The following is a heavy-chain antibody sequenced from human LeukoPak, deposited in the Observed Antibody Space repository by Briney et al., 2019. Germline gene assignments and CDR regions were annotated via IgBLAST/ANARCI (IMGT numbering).Heavy chain of an antibody. Sequence: GASVKVSCEASGYIFTAYYIHWVRQAPGQGLEWMGGIIPIFGTANYAQKFQGRVTIAADESTSTAYMELSSLRSEDTAVYYCAREGRAAGQGLFDYWGQGTLVTVSS. J-gene: IGHJ4*02. D-gene: IGHD6-25*01. V-gene: IGHV1-69*13. CDR2: IIPIFGTA. CDR3: AREGRAAGQGLFDY. CDR1: GYIFTAYY.